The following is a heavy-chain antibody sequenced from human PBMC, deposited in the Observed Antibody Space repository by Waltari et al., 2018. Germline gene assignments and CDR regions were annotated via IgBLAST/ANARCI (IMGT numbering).Heavy chain of an antibody. J-gene: IGHJ4*02. Sequence: EVQLVESGGGLVEPGGSLRLPCAASPASFQYPWMSWARQAPGKGLGWVGRVKSRTDGGTTDYGAPVKGRFTISRDDSGNTVSLQMNSLRIEDTAVYYCTTELYCSSTTCPATFNHWGQGTLVTVAA. D-gene: IGHD2-2*01. CDR2: VKSRTDGGTT. CDR1: PASFQYPW. CDR3: TTELYCSSTTCPATFNH. V-gene: IGHV3-15*01.